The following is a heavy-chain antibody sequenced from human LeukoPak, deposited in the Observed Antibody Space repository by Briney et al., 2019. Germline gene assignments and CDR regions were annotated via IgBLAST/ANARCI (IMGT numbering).Heavy chain of an antibody. D-gene: IGHD3-3*01. CDR1: GFTFSSYW. CDR3: ARDSSFYDFWSGYFDY. Sequence: GGSLRLSCAASGFTFSSYWMSWVRQAPGKGLEWVANIKQDGSEKYYVDSVKGRFTISRDNAKNSLYLQMNSLRAEDTAVYYCARDSSFYDFWSGYFDYWGQGTLVTVSS. J-gene: IGHJ4*02. V-gene: IGHV3-7*01. CDR2: IKQDGSEK.